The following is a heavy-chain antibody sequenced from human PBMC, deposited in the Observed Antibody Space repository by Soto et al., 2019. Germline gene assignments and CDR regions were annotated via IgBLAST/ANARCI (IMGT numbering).Heavy chain of an antibody. CDR2: ISGSGGST. D-gene: IGHD3-3*01. J-gene: IGHJ2*01. CDR1: GFTFSSYA. V-gene: IGHV3-23*01. Sequence: GGSLRLSCAASGFTFSSYAMSWVRQAPGKGLEWVSAISGSGGSTYYANSVKGRFTISRDNSKNTLYLQMNSLRAEDTAIYYCAKDYESNYWYFELWGRGTLVTVSS. CDR3: AKDYESNYWYFEL.